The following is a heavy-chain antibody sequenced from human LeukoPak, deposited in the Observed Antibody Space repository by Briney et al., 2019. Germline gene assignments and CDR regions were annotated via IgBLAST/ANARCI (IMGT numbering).Heavy chain of an antibody. D-gene: IGHD3-16*02. J-gene: IGHJ4*02. CDR2: IKSKTDGGTT. CDR3: TTVTAGYDYVWGSYRYIYFDY. Sequence: NPGGSLRLSCAASGFTFSSYAMSWVRQAPGKGLEWVGRIKSKTDGGTTDYAAPVKGRFTISRDDSKNTLYLQMNSLKTEDTAVYYCTTVTAGYDYVWGSYRYIYFDYWGQGTLVTVSS. CDR1: GFTFSSYA. V-gene: IGHV3-15*01.